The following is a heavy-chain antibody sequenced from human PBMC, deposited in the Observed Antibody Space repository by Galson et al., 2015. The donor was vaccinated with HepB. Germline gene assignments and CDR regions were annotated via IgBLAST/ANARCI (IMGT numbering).Heavy chain of an antibody. CDR3: ARDILKRVKGGPYSSGLNWFDP. J-gene: IGHJ5*02. V-gene: IGHV3-21*01. Sequence: SLRLSCAASGFTFSSYSMNWVRQAPGKGLEWVSSISSSSSYIYYADSVKGRFTISRDNAKNSLYLQMNSLRAEDTAVYYCARDILKRVKGGPYSSGLNWFDPWGQGTLVTVSS. D-gene: IGHD6-19*01. CDR1: GFTFSSYS. CDR2: ISSSSSYI.